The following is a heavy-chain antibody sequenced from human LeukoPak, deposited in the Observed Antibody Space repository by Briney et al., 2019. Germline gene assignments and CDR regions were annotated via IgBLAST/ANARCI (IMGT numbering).Heavy chain of an antibody. CDR1: GYTFTSYA. CDR3: ATAYCGGDCYGGASFDI. D-gene: IGHD2-21*02. V-gene: IGHV7-4-1*02. J-gene: IGHJ3*02. CDR2: INTNTGNP. Sequence: VASVKVSCKASGYTFTSYAMNWVRQAPGQGLEWMGWINTNTGNPTYAQGFTGRFVFSLDTSVSTAYLQISSLKAEDTAVYYCATAYCGGDCYGGASFDIWGQGTMVTVSS.